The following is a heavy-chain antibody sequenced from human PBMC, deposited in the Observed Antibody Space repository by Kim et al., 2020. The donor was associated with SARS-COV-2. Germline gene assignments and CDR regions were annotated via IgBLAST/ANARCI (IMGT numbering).Heavy chain of an antibody. J-gene: IGHJ6*02. V-gene: IGHV1-2*04. D-gene: IGHD6-13*01. CDR2: INPNSGGT. CDR1: GYTFTGYY. CDR3: ARAQHSSSWYTPGAYYYYGMDV. Sequence: ASVKVSCKASGYTFTGYYMHWVRQAPGQGLEWMGWINPNSGGTNYAQKFQGWVTMTRDTSISTAYMELSRLRSDDTAVYYCARAQHSSSWYTPGAYYYYGMDVWGQGTTVTVSS.